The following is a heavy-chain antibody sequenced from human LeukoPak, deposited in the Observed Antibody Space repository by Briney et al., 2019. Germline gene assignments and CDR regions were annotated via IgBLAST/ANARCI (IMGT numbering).Heavy chain of an antibody. V-gene: IGHV3-64*02. CDR3: AREERGLAIDY. CDR2: INSNGDTT. J-gene: IGHJ4*02. D-gene: IGHD3/OR15-3a*01. Sequence: PGGSLRLSCAASGFTFSSHWMHWVRQAPGKGLEYVSAINSNGDTTYYGDSVKGRFTISRDNSKSTLFLQMGSLRPADTAVYYCAREERGLAIDYWGQGALVTVSS. CDR1: GFTFSSHW.